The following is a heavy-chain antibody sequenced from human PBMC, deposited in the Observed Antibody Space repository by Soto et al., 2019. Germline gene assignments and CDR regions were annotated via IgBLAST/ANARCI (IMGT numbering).Heavy chain of an antibody. Sequence: GGSLRLSCAASGFTVSSIYMSWVRQAPGKGLEWVSVIYSGGSTYYADSVKGRFTISRDNSKNTLYLQMNSLRAEDTAVYYCARGGADIWGSYRPGPPFDYWGQGTLVTVSS. CDR2: IYSGGST. CDR1: GFTVSSIY. CDR3: ARGGADIWGSYRPGPPFDY. J-gene: IGHJ4*02. V-gene: IGHV3-66*01. D-gene: IGHD3-16*02.